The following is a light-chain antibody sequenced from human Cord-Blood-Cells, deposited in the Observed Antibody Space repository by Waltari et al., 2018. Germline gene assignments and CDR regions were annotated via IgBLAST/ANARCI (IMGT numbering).Light chain of an antibody. CDR1: SSDVGGYNY. Sequence: QSALTQPASVSGSPGQSITISCTGTSSDVGGYNYVSWYQQHPGQAPKLMIYDVSNRPSGVSNRFYGSKSGNTASLTISGLQAEDDADYYCSSYTSSSTYVFGTGTKVTVL. CDR2: DVS. J-gene: IGLJ1*01. V-gene: IGLV2-14*01. CDR3: SSYTSSSTYV.